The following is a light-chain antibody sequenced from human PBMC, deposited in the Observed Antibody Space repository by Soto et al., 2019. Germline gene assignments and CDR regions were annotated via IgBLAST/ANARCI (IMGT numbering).Light chain of an antibody. J-gene: IGKJ1*01. V-gene: IGKV1-5*01. CDR3: QQYTGSQGS. Sequence: DIQMTQSPSTLSASVGDRVTITCRASQRLTSWLAWYQQKPGKAPKLLIYDASSLETGVPSRFSGSESGTQFTLTISSLQPDDVATYYCQQYTGSQGSFGQGTKVDIK. CDR1: QRLTSW. CDR2: DAS.